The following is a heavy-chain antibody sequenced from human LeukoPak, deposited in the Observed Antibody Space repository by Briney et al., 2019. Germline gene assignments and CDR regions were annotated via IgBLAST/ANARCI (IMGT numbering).Heavy chain of an antibody. CDR3: AGGDSASYYDFWSGYLPFDY. V-gene: IGHV4-59*01. CDR1: GGSISSYY. CDR2: IYYSGST. D-gene: IGHD3-3*01. Sequence: SETLSLTCTVSGGSISSYYWSWIRQPPGKGLEWIGYIYYSGSTNYNPSLKSRVTISVDTSKNQFSLKLSSVTAADTAVYYCAGGDSASYYDFWSGYLPFDYWGQGTLVTVSS. J-gene: IGHJ4*02.